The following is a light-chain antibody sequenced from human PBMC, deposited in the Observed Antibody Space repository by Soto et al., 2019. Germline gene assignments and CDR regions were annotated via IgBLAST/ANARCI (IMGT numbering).Light chain of an antibody. CDR2: AAS. CDR1: RSINSY. Sequence: DIQMTQSPSSLSASVGDRVTITCRASRSINSYLNWYQQKPGKAPILLIYAASSLRSGVPSRFSSSGSGTDFTLTISSLQPEDFATYYCQQGYSTPTTFGQGTKLEIK. V-gene: IGKV1-39*01. CDR3: QQGYSTPTT. J-gene: IGKJ2*01.